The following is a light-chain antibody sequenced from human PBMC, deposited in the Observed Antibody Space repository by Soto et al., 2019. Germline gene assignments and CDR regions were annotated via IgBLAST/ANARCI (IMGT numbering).Light chain of an antibody. CDR2: EVS. V-gene: IGLV2-8*01. J-gene: IGLJ3*02. CDR3: TSYVGSNIWV. Sequence: QSVLTQPPSASGSPGQSVTISCTGTSIDVGAYKYVSWYQQYPGKAPKLMIYEVSERPSGVPDRFSGSKSGNTASLTVSGLQAEDAADYYCTSYVGSNIWVFGGGTKLNVL. CDR1: SIDVGAYKY.